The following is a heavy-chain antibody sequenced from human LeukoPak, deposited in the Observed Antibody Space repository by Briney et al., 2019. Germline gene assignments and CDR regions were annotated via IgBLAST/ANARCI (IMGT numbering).Heavy chain of an antibody. V-gene: IGHV3-21*05. D-gene: IGHD1-26*01. Sequence: GGSLRLSCAASGFNFRNAGMNWVRQAPGKGLEWVSYISSTGSDIYYADSVKGRFTITRDNAENSLYLQMNSLRAEDTAVYYCARDLPTGTYRAYFDNWGQGTLVTVSS. CDR2: ISSTGSDI. J-gene: IGHJ4*02. CDR1: GFNFRNAG. CDR3: ARDLPTGTYRAYFDN.